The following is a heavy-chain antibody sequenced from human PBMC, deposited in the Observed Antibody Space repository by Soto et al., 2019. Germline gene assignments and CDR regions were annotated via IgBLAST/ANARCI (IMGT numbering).Heavy chain of an antibody. CDR2: ISYDGSNK. D-gene: IGHD5-18*01. CDR1: VVTFSSYA. J-gene: IGHJ4*02. CDR3: AREYSYHLFDC. V-gene: IGHV3-30-3*01. Sequence: PVNSLRLSCAASVVTFSSYALHWVRQSPGKWLEWVAVISYDGSNKYYADSVKGRFTISRDNSKNTLYLQMNSLRAEDTAMYYCAREYSYHLFDCWRQGTLVIVSS.